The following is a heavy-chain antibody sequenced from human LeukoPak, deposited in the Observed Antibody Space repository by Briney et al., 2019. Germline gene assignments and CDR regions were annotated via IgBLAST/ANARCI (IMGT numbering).Heavy chain of an antibody. J-gene: IGHJ4*02. D-gene: IGHD3-16*01. CDR2: IYTSGST. CDR3: ASGKEGVIDY. V-gene: IGHV4-4*07. CDR1: GGSISSYY. Sequence: PSETLSLTCTVSGGSISSYYWSWIRQPAGKGLEWIGRIYTSGSTNYNPSLKSRVPMSVGTHKNRCSRKLSSVTAADTAVYYYASGKEGVIDYWGQGTLVTVSS.